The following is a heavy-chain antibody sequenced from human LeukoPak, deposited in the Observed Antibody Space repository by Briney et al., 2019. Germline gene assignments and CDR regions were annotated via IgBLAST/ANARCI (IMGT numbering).Heavy chain of an antibody. CDR2: ITYKGSA. D-gene: IGHD6-13*01. V-gene: IGHV4-34*01. J-gene: IGHJ4*02. Sequence: SETLSLTCAVYGGFDTYYFMLVRQSPGKGLEWIGEITYKGSANYNPSLKSRATITINAPQRQFSLTLTSVTAADTAVYYCAKRIAAAGSFDYWGQGTLVTVSS. CDR3: AKRIAAAGSFDY. CDR1: GGFDTYYF.